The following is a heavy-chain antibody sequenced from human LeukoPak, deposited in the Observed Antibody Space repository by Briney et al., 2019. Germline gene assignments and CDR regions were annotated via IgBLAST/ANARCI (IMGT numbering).Heavy chain of an antibody. D-gene: IGHD7-27*01. J-gene: IGHJ4*02. V-gene: IGHV3-11*01. Sequence: GGSLRLSCAASGFTFSDYYMTWIRQAPGKGLEWISHISNSGIMTYYPDSVKGRFTVSRDNARNSLYLQMNSPRAEDTAVYYCVRVRYWGYDFWGQGTVVTVSS. CDR2: ISNSGIMT. CDR3: VRVRYWGYDF. CDR1: GFTFSDYY.